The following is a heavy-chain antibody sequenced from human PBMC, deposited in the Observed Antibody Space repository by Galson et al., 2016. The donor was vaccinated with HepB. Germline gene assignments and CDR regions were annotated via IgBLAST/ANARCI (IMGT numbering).Heavy chain of an antibody. V-gene: IGHV3-9*01. CDR2: INWTSGRI. D-gene: IGHD3-10*01. CDR3: AKDISSVLYYSVMDV. J-gene: IGHJ6*02. CDR1: GFNFYDYA. Sequence: SLRLSCAASGFNFYDYAMHWVRQVPGQGLEWVSGINWTSGRIDYADSVKGRFPITRDNSRNSLHLQMTSLRAEDTALYYCAKDISSVLYYSVMDVWGQGTTVTVSS.